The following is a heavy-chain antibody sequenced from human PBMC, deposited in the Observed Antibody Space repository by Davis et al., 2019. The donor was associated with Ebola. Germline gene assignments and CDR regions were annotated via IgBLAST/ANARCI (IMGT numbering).Heavy chain of an antibody. V-gene: IGHV3-30*02. D-gene: IGHD3-9*01. J-gene: IGHJ4*02. CDR3: TNLDWGGGLDY. CDR2: IQTAGSYS. Sequence: PGGSLRLSCAASGFTFSSYAIHWVRQAPGKGLEWVAFIQTAGSYSLYAYSVKGRFTISRDNSRDTVYLQMNSLRTEDTAVYYCTNLDWGGGLDYWGQGTLVTVSS. CDR1: GFTFSSYA.